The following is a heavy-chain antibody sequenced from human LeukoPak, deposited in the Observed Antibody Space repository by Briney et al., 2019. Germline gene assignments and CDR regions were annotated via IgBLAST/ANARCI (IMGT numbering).Heavy chain of an antibody. CDR1: GGSMRYYY. D-gene: IGHD2-2*01. J-gene: IGHJ6*02. V-gene: IGHV4-59*01. CDR2: IYSSGST. CDR3: ARGDIVVVPGV. Sequence: SETLSLTCTVSGGSMRYYYGNWMRQPPGKGREGIGYIYSSGSTTYNPSLKSRVTISLDTSKNQFSLKLSSVTAADTAVYYCARGDIVVVPGVWGQGTTVTVSS.